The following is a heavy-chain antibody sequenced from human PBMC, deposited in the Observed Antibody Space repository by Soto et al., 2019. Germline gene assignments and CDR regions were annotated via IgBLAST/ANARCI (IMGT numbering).Heavy chain of an antibody. Sequence: PGGSLRLSCAASGFTFSSYGMHWVRQAPGKGLEWVAVISYDGGNKYYADSVKGRFTISRDNSKNTLYLQMNSLRAEDTAVYYCAKESAATFYFDYWGQGTLVTVSS. D-gene: IGHD2-15*01. CDR3: AKESAATFYFDY. J-gene: IGHJ4*02. CDR2: ISYDGGNK. CDR1: GFTFSSYG. V-gene: IGHV3-30*18.